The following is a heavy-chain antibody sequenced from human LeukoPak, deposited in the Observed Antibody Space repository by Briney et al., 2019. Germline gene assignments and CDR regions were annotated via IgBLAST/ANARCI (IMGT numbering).Heavy chain of an antibody. J-gene: IGHJ5*02. D-gene: IGHD6-19*01. CDR1: GGTFISYA. CDR3: ARGVSSGLTNWFDP. V-gene: IGHV1-69*13. CDR2: IIPIFGTA. Sequence: GASVKVSCKASGGTFISYAISWVRQAPGQGLEWMGGIIPIFGTANYAQKFQGRVTITADESTSTAYMELSSLRSEDTAVYYCARGVSSGLTNWFDPWGQGTLVTVSS.